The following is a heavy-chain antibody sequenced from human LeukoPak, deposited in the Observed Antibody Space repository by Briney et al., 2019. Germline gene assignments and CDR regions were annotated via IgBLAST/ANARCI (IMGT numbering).Heavy chain of an antibody. CDR3: ARGRVGATTDVWFDP. CDR2: TYYRYKWYN. CDR1: GDSVPSNRAA. J-gene: IGHJ5*02. D-gene: IGHD1-26*01. Sequence: SQTLPLTCPISGDSVPSNRAAWNWMRQSPSRGLEWLGRTYYRYKWYNDYAVSVKSRTTINPDTSKNQFSLRLNSVTPEDTAVYYCARGRVGATTDVWFDPWGQGTLVTVSS. V-gene: IGHV6-1*01.